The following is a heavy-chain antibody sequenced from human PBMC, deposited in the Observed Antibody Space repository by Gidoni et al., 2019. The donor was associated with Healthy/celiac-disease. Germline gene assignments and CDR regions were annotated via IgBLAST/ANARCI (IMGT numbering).Heavy chain of an antibody. CDR3: TRRLDLGLRITFDY. CDR2: IRSKANSYAT. Sequence: EVQLVESGGGLVQPGVSLTLSGAASGFTFSDAAMHWVRQASGKGLEWVGRIRSKANSYATAYAASVKGRFTISRDDSKNTAYLQMNSLKTEDTAVYYCTRRLDLGLRITFDYWGQGTLVTVSS. D-gene: IGHD2-8*01. J-gene: IGHJ4*02. CDR1: GFTFSDAA. V-gene: IGHV3-73*01.